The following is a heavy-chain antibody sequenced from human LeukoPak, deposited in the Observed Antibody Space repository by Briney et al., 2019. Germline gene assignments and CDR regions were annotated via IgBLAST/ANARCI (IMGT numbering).Heavy chain of an antibody. V-gene: IGHV4-39*01. CDR1: GGSISSSYYY. D-gene: IGHD6-13*01. CDR2: IYYSGST. Sequence: SETLSLTCTVSGGSISSSYYYWGWIRQPPGKGLEWIGSIYYSGSTYYNPSLKSRVTISVDTSKNQFSLKVSSVTAADTAIYYCASPYSSSWSFDYWGQGTLVTVSS. J-gene: IGHJ4*02. CDR3: ASPYSSSWSFDY.